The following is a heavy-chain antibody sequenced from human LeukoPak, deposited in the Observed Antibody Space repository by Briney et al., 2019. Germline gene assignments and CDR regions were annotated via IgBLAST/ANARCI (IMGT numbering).Heavy chain of an antibody. CDR3: ARGMLSSWRDLYYFDY. V-gene: IGHV4-59*08. J-gene: IGHJ4*02. CDR1: GGSISSYY. CDR2: IYYSGST. D-gene: IGHD6-13*01. Sequence: ASETLSLTCTVSGGSISSYYWSWIRQPPGKGLEWIGYIYYSGSTNYNPSLKSRVTISVDTSKNQFSLKLSSVTAADTAVYYCARGMLSSWRDLYYFDYWGQGTLVTVSS.